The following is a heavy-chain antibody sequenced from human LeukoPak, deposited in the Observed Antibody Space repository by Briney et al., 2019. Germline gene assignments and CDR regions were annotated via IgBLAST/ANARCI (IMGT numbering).Heavy chain of an antibody. J-gene: IGHJ4*02. CDR3: ARSAVGASCCTAVDY. V-gene: IGHV3-23*01. Sequence: PGGSLRLSCAASGFTFSRYAMSWVRQAPGKGLEWLSAISDTGGNTYYTDSVKGLFTISRDNSRNTLYLQMNSLRAEDTAEYYCARSAVGASCCTAVDYWGQGTLVTVSS. CDR1: GFTFSRYA. CDR2: ISDTGGNT. D-gene: IGHD1-26*01.